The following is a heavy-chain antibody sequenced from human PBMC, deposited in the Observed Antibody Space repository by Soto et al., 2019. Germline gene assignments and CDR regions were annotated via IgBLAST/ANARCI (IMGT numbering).Heavy chain of an antibody. CDR3: AIQSRAYQLLSHGAFDI. J-gene: IGHJ3*02. CDR1: GYTFTGYY. CDR2: INPNSGGT. D-gene: IGHD2-2*01. Sequence: ASVKVSFRASGYTFTGYYMDWVRHAPGQGLEWMGWINPNSGGTNYAQKFQGWVTMTRDTSISTAYMELSRLRSDDTAVYYCAIQSRAYQLLSHGAFDIWGQGTMVTV. V-gene: IGHV1-2*04.